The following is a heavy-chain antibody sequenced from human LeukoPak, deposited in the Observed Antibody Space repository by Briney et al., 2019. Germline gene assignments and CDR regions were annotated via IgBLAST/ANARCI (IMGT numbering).Heavy chain of an antibody. Sequence: PGGSLRLSCAASGFTFRNYGMAWVRQAPGKGLEWVSSISGGGTGTHYADSVKGRFTISRDDSMNTLYLQMNSLTVDDTAVYYCANALYDNIDYRGQGTLVTVSS. CDR1: GFTFRNYG. J-gene: IGHJ4*02. CDR3: ANALYDNIDY. D-gene: IGHD3-9*01. CDR2: ISGGGTGT. V-gene: IGHV3-23*01.